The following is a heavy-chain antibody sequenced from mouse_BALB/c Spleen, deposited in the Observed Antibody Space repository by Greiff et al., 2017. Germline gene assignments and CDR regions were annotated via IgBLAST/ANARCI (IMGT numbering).Heavy chain of an antibody. D-gene: IGHD2-14*01. Sequence: VQLQQSGAELMKPGASVKISCKATGYTFSSYWIEWVKQRPGHGLEWIGEILPGSGSTNYNEKFKGKATFTADTSSNTAYMQLSSLTSEDSAVYYCAKALYYRFFDYWGQGTTLPVSS. J-gene: IGHJ2*01. CDR2: ILPGSGST. CDR1: GYTFSSYW. CDR3: AKALYYRFFDY. V-gene: IGHV1-9*01.